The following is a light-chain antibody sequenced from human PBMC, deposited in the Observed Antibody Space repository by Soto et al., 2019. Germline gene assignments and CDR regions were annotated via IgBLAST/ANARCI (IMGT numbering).Light chain of an antibody. V-gene: IGKV3-20*01. CDR2: GAS. J-gene: IGKJ2*01. Sequence: EIVLTQSPGTLSLSPGERVTLSCRASQSVSSSFLAWYQQKPGQAPRLLIYGASTRATGIPDRFSGSGSGTDVTLTISRLEPEDFAVYCCHQYGNSPYTFGRGTKLGIK. CDR3: HQYGNSPYT. CDR1: QSVSSSF.